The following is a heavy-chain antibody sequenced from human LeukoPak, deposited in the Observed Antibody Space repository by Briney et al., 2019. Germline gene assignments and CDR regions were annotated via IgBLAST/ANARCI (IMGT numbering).Heavy chain of an antibody. CDR2: ISASGAAT. V-gene: IGHV3-23*01. D-gene: IGHD1-26*01. CDR1: GFSFSSSV. CDR3: ASNKSGSYCYDY. Sequence: GGSLRLFCAASGFSFSSSVMAWVRQAPGQGLEWVTAISASGAATYYADSVKGRFFISRDNSKNTVSLQLYSLRADDTAVYYCASNKSGSYCYDYWGRGTIDSVSA. J-gene: IGHJ4*02.